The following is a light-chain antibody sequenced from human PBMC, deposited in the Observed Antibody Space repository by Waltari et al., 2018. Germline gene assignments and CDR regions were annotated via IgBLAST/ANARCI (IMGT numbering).Light chain of an antibody. CDR1: QTISSW. J-gene: IGKJ4*01. Sequence: DIQITQSPSSVSASVGDTVALTCRSSQTISSWLAWYQQKPGKAPELLIYAASSLQSGVPSRFSGSGSGTDFTLTITSLQPEDFAIYYCQQAKTFPLTFGGGTKVEIK. CDR3: QQAKTFPLT. CDR2: AAS. V-gene: IGKV1-12*01.